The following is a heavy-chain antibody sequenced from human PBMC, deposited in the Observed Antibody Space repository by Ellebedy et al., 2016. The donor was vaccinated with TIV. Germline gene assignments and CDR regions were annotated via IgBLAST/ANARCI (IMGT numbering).Heavy chain of an antibody. CDR2: TYYRSKWYN. Sequence: SETLSLXXAISGDSVSSNSAAWNWIRQSPSRGLEWLGRTYYRSKWYNDYAVSVKSRITINPDTSKNQFSLQLNSVTPEDTAVYYCARDLGLDRAAAGFDYYYGMDVWGQGTTVTVSS. V-gene: IGHV6-1*01. D-gene: IGHD6-13*01. CDR1: GDSVSSNSAA. CDR3: ARDLGLDRAAAGFDYYYGMDV. J-gene: IGHJ6*02.